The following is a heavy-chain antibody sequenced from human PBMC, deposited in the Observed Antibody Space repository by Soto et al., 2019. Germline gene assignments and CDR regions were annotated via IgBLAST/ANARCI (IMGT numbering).Heavy chain of an antibody. V-gene: IGHV3-23*01. CDR2: ISGSGGST. CDR1: GFTFSSYA. D-gene: IGHD2-2*01. J-gene: IGHJ5*02. Sequence: GGSLRLSCAASGFTFSSYAMSWVRQAPGKGLEWVSAISGSGGSTYYADSVKGRFTISRDNSKNTLYLQMNSLRAEDTAVYYCAHIVVVPESFDPWGQGTLVTVSS. CDR3: AHIVVVPESFDP.